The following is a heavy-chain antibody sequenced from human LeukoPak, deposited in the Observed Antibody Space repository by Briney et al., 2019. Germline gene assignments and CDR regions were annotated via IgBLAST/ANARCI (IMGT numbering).Heavy chain of an antibody. Sequence: TSETLSLTCTVSGGSISSYYWSWIRQPPGKGLEWIGYIYYSGSTNYNPSLKSRVTISVDTSKNQFSLKLSSVTAADTAVYYCARFYSNYVTNWFDPWGQGTLVTVSS. CDR3: ARFYSNYVTNWFDP. J-gene: IGHJ5*02. D-gene: IGHD4-11*01. CDR2: IYYSGST. V-gene: IGHV4-59*08. CDR1: GGSISSYY.